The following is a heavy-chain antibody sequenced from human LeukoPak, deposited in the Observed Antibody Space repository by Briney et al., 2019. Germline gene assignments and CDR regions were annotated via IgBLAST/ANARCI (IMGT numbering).Heavy chain of an antibody. D-gene: IGHD2-2*01. Sequence: GGSLRLSCAASGFSVSSNYISWVRQAPGKGLEWASVIYSGGSTYYADSVNGRFTISRDNSKNTVYLQMNSLRGEDTAVYYCARGKYPLDAFDIWGQGTMVTVSS. CDR1: GFSVSSNY. J-gene: IGHJ3*02. CDR2: IYSGGST. CDR3: ARGKYPLDAFDI. V-gene: IGHV3-53*01.